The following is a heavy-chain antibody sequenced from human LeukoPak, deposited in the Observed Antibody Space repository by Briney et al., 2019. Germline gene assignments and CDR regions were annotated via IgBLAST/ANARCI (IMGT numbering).Heavy chain of an antibody. Sequence: SETLSLTCTLSVGSLSIYYWSWIRQPPGKRRWWIWYIYYSGSPNYNPSLKSRVTISVDTSKKQSSLTLSSVTAADTPVYYCASHQYSSGGPWFDPWGQGPLVPVSS. D-gene: IGHD6-19*01. CDR2: IYYSGSP. V-gene: IGHV4-59*08. J-gene: IGHJ5*02. CDR1: VGSLSIYY. CDR3: ASHQYSSGGPWFDP.